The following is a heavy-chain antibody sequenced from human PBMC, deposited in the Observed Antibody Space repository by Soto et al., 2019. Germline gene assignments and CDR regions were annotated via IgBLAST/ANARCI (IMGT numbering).Heavy chain of an antibody. D-gene: IGHD1-20*01. CDR3: AKPPDYNWNDY. CDR1: GFTFSTSV. CDR2: VSGSGGST. Sequence: GGSLRLSCAASGFTFSTSVMHWVRQAPGKGLEWISAVSGSGGSTYYADSVKGRFTISRDNSKDTLYLQMNNLRAEDTAVYYCAKPPDYNWNDYWGQGTLVTVSS. V-gene: IGHV3-23*01. J-gene: IGHJ4*02.